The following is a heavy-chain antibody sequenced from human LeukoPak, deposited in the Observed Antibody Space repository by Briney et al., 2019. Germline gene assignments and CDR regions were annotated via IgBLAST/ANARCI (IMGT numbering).Heavy chain of an antibody. CDR1: GGSISHYY. Sequence: SETLSLTCSVSGGSISHYYCSWIRQPPGKKLEWIGYMHYAGNTNYNASLENRVTISVDTSKNQFSLRLSSVTAADTAVYYCARRPNKSYFDYWGQGTLVTVSS. CDR3: ARRPNKSYFDY. CDR2: MHYAGNT. V-gene: IGHV4-59*01. J-gene: IGHJ4*02.